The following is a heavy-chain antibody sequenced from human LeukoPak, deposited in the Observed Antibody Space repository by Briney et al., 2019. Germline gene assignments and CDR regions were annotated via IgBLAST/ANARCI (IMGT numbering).Heavy chain of an antibody. CDR3: AQIGPDDYGDYVDY. CDR2: IYYSGST. D-gene: IGHD4-17*01. Sequence: SETLSLTCTVSGGSISSYYWNWLRQPPGKGLEWIGYIYYSGSTNYDPSLKSRVTISIDTSKSQFSLKLSSVTAADTAVYYCAQIGPDDYGDYVDYWGQGTLVTVSS. V-gene: IGHV4-59*01. J-gene: IGHJ4*02. CDR1: GGSISSYY.